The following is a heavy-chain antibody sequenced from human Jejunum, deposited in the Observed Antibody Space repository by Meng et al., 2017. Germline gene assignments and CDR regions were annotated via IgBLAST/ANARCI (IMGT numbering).Heavy chain of an antibody. CDR1: GDSISSYSGA. D-gene: IGHD6-19*01. CDR2: TYYRSKWGN. Sequence: SESLTLSCAISGDSISSYSGAWSWLRQSPSKGLEWLGRTYYRSKWGNDYAMSVRSRITINPDTSKNQFYLQLNSVRPDDTAVYYCTRGGLGSGWSFDYWGQGTQVTVSS. CDR3: TRGGLGSGWSFDY. V-gene: IGHV6-1*01. J-gene: IGHJ4*02.